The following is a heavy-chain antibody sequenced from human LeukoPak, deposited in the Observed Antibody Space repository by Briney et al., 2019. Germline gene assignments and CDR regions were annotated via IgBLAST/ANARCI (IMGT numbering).Heavy chain of an antibody. CDR3: ARDRCSTSCYRPYSYYYGMDV. V-gene: IGHV4-4*02. CDR1: GGSISSSNW. CDR2: IYHSGST. J-gene: IGHJ6*02. D-gene: IGHD2-2*01. Sequence: PSETLSLTCAVSGGSISSSNWWSWVRQPPGKGLEWIGEIYHSGSTNYNPSLKSRVTISVDKSKNQFSLKLSSVTAADTAVYYCARDRCSTSCYRPYSYYYGMDVWGQGTTVTVSS.